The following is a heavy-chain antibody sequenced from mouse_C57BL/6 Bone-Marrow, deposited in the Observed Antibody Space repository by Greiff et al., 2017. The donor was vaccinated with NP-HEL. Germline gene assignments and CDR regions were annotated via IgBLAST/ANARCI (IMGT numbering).Heavy chain of an antibody. Sequence: EVQLQQSGPVLVKPGASVKMSCKASGYTFTDYYMNWVKQSHGKSLEWIGVINPYNGGTSYNQKFKGKATLTVDKSSSTAYMELNSLTSEDSAVYYCARKGDGNPFAYWGQGTLVTVSA. CDR1: GYTFTDYY. V-gene: IGHV1-19*01. J-gene: IGHJ3*01. D-gene: IGHD2-1*01. CDR2: INPYNGGT. CDR3: ARKGDGNPFAY.